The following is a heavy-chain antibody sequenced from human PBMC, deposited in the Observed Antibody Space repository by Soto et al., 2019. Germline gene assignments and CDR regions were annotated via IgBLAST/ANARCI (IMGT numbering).Heavy chain of an antibody. CDR1: GFTFSNYG. CDR3: AKDFVGRELLGLDV. V-gene: IGHV3-23*01. D-gene: IGHD3-10*01. CDR2: ISGNGGAT. Sequence: EVQLLESGGGLVQPGGSLRLSCAASGFTFSNYGMSWVRQAPGKGLEWVSAISGNGGATYYPDSVKGRFDISRDNSKSTLYLEMNSLRAEDTAVYYCAKDFVGRELLGLDVRGQGTTVTVAS. J-gene: IGHJ6*02.